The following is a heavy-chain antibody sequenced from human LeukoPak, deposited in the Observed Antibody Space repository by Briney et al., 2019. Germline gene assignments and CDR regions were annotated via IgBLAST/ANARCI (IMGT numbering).Heavy chain of an antibody. J-gene: IGHJ5*02. CDR3: AKVPPSITAAGNWLGP. D-gene: IGHD6-13*01. V-gene: IGHV1-2*06. CDR2: INPNTGGT. CDR1: GYTFTGYY. Sequence: ASVKVSCKASGYTFTGYYIHWVRQAPGQGLEWMGRINPNTGGTDYQGRVTMTRDTSITTAYMELSRLTSDDTAIYYCAKVPPSITAAGNWLGPWGQGALVTASS.